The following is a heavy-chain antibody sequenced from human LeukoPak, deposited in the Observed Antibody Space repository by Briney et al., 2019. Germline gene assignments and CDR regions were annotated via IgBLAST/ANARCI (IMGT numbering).Heavy chain of an antibody. D-gene: IGHD1-26*01. Sequence: GASVKVSCRVSGYTLTELSMHWVRQTPGKGLEWMGGFDPEDGETIYAQKFQGRVTMTEDTSTDTAYMELSSLRSEDTAVYYCATGGSYFVNYWGQGTLVTVSS. V-gene: IGHV1-24*01. J-gene: IGHJ4*02. CDR1: GYTLTELS. CDR2: FDPEDGET. CDR3: ATGGSYFVNY.